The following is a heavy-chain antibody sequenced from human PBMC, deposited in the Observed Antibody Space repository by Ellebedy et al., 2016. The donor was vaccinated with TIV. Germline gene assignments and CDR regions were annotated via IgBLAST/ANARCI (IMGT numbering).Heavy chain of an antibody. V-gene: IGHV4-59*01. CDR3: ARRTYYYDSSGSADAFDI. CDR2: IYYSGST. Sequence: SETLSLTCTVSGGSISSYYWSWIRQPPGKGLEWIGYIYYSGSTNYNPSLKSRVTISVDTSKNQFSLKLSSVTAADTAVYYCARRTYYYDSSGSADAFDIWGQGTMVTVSS. J-gene: IGHJ3*02. CDR1: GGSISSYY. D-gene: IGHD3-22*01.